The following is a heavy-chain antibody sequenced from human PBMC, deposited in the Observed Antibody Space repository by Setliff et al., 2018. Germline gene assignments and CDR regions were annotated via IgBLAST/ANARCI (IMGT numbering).Heavy chain of an antibody. D-gene: IGHD3-22*01. CDR3: ATSTIITYYFDS. J-gene: IGHJ4*02. CDR1: GFTFSYAW. Sequence: GGSLRLSCAVSGFTFSYAWMHWVRQAPGKGLEWVGRIKSKTDGGSIDYTAPVKGRFTISRDNSQNTVYLQMNSLRPEDTAIYYCATSTIITYYFDSWGQGTLVTVSS. V-gene: IGHV3-15*07. CDR2: IKSKTDGGSI.